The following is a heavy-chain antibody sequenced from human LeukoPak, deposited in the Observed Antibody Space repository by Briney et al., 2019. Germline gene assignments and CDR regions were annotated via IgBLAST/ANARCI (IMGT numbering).Heavy chain of an antibody. Sequence: GGSLRLSCAASGFPFTSGFTFSDYYMSWICQAPGEGLEWASYIGSTSTYTNYADSVKGRFTISRDNANNSVYLQMNSLRADDTAIYYCAGGGTGAFDYWGQGTLVTVSS. CDR2: IGSTSTYT. CDR3: AGGGTGAFDY. V-gene: IGHV3-11*06. CDR1: GFPFTSGFTFSDYY. J-gene: IGHJ4*02. D-gene: IGHD2-8*02.